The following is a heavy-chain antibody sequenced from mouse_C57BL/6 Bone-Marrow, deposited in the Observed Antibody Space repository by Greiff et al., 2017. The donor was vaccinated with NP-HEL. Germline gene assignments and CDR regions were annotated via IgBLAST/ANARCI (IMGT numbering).Heavy chain of an antibody. CDR2: INPSNGGT. D-gene: IGHD1-1*01. CDR3: ARGRFDYGSSYCYFDY. Sequence: QVQLQQPGTELVKPGASVKLSCKASGYTFTSYWMHWVKQRPGQGLEWIGNINPSNGGTNYNEKFKSKATLTVDKSSSTAYMQLSSLTSEDSAVYYCARGRFDYGSSYCYFDYWGQGTTLTVSS. V-gene: IGHV1-53*01. J-gene: IGHJ2*01. CDR1: GYTFTSYW.